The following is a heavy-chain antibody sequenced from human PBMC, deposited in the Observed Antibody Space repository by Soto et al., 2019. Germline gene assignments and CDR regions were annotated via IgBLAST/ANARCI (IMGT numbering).Heavy chain of an antibody. CDR3: ARGSDWFDP. J-gene: IGHJ5*02. CDR2: ISYDGSNK. Sequence: GGSLILSCTASGFNFSSYSMHWVRQAPGKGLEWVAVISYDGSNKYYADSVKGRFTISRDNSKNTLYLQMNSLRAEDTAVYYCARGSDWFDPWGQGTLVTVSS. CDR1: GFNFSSYS. V-gene: IGHV3-30-3*01.